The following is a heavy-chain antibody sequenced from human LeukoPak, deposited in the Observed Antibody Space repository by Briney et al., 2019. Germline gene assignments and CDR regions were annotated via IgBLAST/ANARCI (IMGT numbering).Heavy chain of an antibody. CDR1: DFTFGDYA. J-gene: IGHJ4*02. Sequence: PGGSLRLSCTASDFTFGDYAMSWVRQAPGKGLEWVGFIRSKAYGGTTEFAASVKGRFTISRDDSKNTLYLQMSTLKTEDTAVYYCTTATPRMTTVSTEDYWGQGTLVTVSS. V-gene: IGHV3-49*04. CDR3: TTATPRMTTVSTEDY. D-gene: IGHD4-11*01. CDR2: IRSKAYGGTT.